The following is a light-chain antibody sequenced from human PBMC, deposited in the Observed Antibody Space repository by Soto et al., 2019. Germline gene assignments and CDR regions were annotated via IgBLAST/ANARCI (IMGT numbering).Light chain of an antibody. Sequence: RVMTQSPATLSVSPGERATLSCRASQSVGRSLAWYQQKPGQAPRLLMYGTSARATGIPATFSGSGSGTEFTLTISSLQSEDFAVYYCQQYDNWPSVTFGGGTKVDIK. CDR3: QQYDNWPSVT. CDR1: QSVGRS. CDR2: GTS. V-gene: IGKV3-15*01. J-gene: IGKJ4*01.